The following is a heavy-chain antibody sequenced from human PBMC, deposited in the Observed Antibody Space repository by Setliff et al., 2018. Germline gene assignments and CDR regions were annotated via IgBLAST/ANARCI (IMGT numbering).Heavy chain of an antibody. CDR3: ARERYFDWFFED. V-gene: IGHV4-61*02. CDR1: GGSISSGSYY. J-gene: IGHJ4*01. Sequence: SETLSLTCAVSGGSISSGSYYWSWIRQPAGKGLEWVGRLHTSGSPDYNPSFKSRVTISRDTSTNQFSLKLGSVTAADTAVYYCARERYFDWFFEDWGHGTLVTVSS. CDR2: LHTSGSP. D-gene: IGHD3-9*01.